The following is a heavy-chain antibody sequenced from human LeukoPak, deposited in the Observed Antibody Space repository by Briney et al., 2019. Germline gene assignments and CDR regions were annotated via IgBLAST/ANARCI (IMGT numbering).Heavy chain of an antibody. CDR3: ARLSSGSYTPFDY. CDR1: GYSISSHYY. V-gene: IGHV4-38-2*02. D-gene: IGHD1-26*01. J-gene: IGHJ4*02. Sequence: SETLSLTCTVSGYSISSHYYWGWIRQPPGKGLEWIASIYHSGSTYYNPSLKSRVTISVDTSKNQFSLNLISVTAADTAVYYCARLSSGSYTPFDYWGQGTLVTVSS. CDR2: IYHSGST.